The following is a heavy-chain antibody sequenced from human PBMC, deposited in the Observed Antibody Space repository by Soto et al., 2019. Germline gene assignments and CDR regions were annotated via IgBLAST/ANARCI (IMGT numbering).Heavy chain of an antibody. CDR3: AREIAVAGGSYFDC. CDR2: IGPDGREK. J-gene: IGHJ4*02. CDR1: GFTFSNYW. Sequence: EVRLVESGGSLVQPGGSLRLSCAASGFTFSNYWMTWVRQTPGKGLEWVANIGPDGREKNYVGSVKGRFTSSRDNAKNSLYLQMNSLRAEDTAVYFCAREIAVAGGSYFDCWGQGLLITVSS. V-gene: IGHV3-7*01. D-gene: IGHD6-19*01.